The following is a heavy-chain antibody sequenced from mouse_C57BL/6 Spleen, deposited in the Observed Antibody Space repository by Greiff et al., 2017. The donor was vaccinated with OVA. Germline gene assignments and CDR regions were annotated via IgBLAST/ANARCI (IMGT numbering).Heavy chain of an antibody. V-gene: IGHV1-7*01. Sequence: VQGVESGAELAKPGASVKLSCKASGYTFTSYWMHWVKQRPGQGLEWIGYINPSSGYTKYNQKFKDKATLTADKSSSTAYMQLSSLTYEDSAVYYCARDITTVDFDYWGQGTTLTVSS. CDR3: ARDITTVDFDY. J-gene: IGHJ2*01. D-gene: IGHD1-1*01. CDR1: GYTFTSYW. CDR2: INPSSGYT.